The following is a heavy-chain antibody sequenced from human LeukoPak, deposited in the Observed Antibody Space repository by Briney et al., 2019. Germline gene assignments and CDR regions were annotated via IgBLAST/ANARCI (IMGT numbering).Heavy chain of an antibody. CDR2: MNPNSGNT. J-gene: IGHJ4*02. CDR1: GYTFTSYD. V-gene: IGHV1-8*01. CDR3: ARTPTKYCSSTSCYTPYFDY. D-gene: IGHD2-2*02. Sequence: ASVKVSCKASGYTFTSYDINWVRQATGQGLEWMGWMNPNSGNTGYAQKFQGRVTMTRNTSISTAYMGLSSLRSEDTAVYYCARTPTKYCSSTSCYTPYFDYWGQGTLVTVSS.